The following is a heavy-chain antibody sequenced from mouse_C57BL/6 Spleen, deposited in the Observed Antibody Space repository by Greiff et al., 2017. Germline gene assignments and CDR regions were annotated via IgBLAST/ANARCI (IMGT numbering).Heavy chain of an antibody. J-gene: IGHJ2*01. CDR2: INPSTGGT. CDR3: ARKPGNPYYFDY. Sequence: EVQLQQSGPELVQPGASVKISCKASGYSFTGYYMNWVKQSPEKSLEWIGEINPSTGGTTYNQKFKAKATLTVDKSSSTAYMQLKSLTSEDSAVYYCARKPGNPYYFDYWGQGTTLTVSS. V-gene: IGHV1-42*01. D-gene: IGHD2-1*01. CDR1: GYSFTGYY.